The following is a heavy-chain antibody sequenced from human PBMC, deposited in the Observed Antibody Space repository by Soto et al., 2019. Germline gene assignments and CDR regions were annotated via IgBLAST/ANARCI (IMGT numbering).Heavy chain of an antibody. V-gene: IGHV4-4*02. Sequence: QVQLQESGPGLVKPSGTLSLTCAVSGGSISSSNWWSWVRQPPGKGLEWIGEIYHSGSTNYNPSLKRRVNISVDKSKNQFSLKLSTVTAADTAVYYCARGVVVQAADTYYYYYYYMDVWGKGTTVTVSS. CDR3: ARGVVVQAADTYYYYYYYMDV. CDR2: IYHSGST. D-gene: IGHD2-2*01. CDR1: GGSISSSNW. J-gene: IGHJ6*03.